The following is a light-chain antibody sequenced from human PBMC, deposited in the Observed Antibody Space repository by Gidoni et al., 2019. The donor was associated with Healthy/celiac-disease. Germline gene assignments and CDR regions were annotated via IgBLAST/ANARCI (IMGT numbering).Light chain of an antibody. CDR3: QQSYSTPHT. Sequence: DIQMTPSPSSLSASVGDRVTITCRSSQSISSYLNLYQQKPGKAPKLLIYAASSLQSGVPSRFSGSGSGTDFTLTISSLQPEDFATYYCQQSYSTPHTFGQGTKLEIK. J-gene: IGKJ2*01. V-gene: IGKV1-39*01. CDR1: QSISSY. CDR2: AAS.